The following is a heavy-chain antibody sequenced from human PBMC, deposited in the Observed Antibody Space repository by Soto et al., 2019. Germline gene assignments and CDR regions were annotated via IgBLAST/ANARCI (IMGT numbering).Heavy chain of an antibody. CDR3: ASRSGSYFDY. CDR1: GFTFDDYA. CDR2: ISGSGGTT. V-gene: IGHV3-23*01. J-gene: IGHJ4*02. Sequence: PGGSLRLSCAASGFTFDDYAMHWVRQAPGKGLEWVSGISGSGGTTYYADSVKGRFTISRDNPKNTLYLQMNSLRAEDTAIYYCASRSGSYFDYWGQGTLVTVSS. D-gene: IGHD3-10*01.